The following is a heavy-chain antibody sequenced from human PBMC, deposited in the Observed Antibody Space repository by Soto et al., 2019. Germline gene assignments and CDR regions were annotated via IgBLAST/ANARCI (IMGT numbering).Heavy chain of an antibody. CDR1: GFTFSSYA. CDR2: ISYDGSSK. V-gene: IGHV3-30-3*01. D-gene: IGHD5-18*01. J-gene: IGHJ2*01. CDR3: ARDPLWGTAMVLWYFDL. Sequence: QVQLVESGGGVVQPGRSLRLYCAASGFTFSSYAMHWVRQAPGKGLEWVAIISYDGSSKYYADSVKGRFTISRDNSKNTLYLQMNSLRAEDTAVYYCARDPLWGTAMVLWYFDLWGRGTLVTVSS.